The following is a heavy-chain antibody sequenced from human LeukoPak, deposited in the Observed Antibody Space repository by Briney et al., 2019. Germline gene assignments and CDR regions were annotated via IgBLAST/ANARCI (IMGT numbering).Heavy chain of an antibody. Sequence: PSDTLSLTCAVYGGSFSSSYWSWIRQPPGKGLEWIGEINHSGSTNYNPSLKSRVTISVDTSKNQFSLKLSSVTAADTAVYYCARARITMVRGVTVTPIDYWGQGTLVTVSS. V-gene: IGHV4-34*01. D-gene: IGHD3-10*01. CDR1: GGSFSSSY. CDR3: ARARITMVRGVTVTPIDY. J-gene: IGHJ4*02. CDR2: INHSGST.